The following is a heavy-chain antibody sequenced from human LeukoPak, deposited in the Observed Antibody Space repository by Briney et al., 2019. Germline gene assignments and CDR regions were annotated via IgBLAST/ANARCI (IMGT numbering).Heavy chain of an antibody. J-gene: IGHJ4*02. CDR2: ISYDGSNK. CDR3: ARDLYDILTGYPEYSFDY. CDR1: GFTFSSYA. D-gene: IGHD3-9*01. V-gene: IGHV3-30-3*01. Sequence: GGSLRLSCAASGFTFSSYAMRWVRQAPGKGLEWVAVISYDGSNKYYADSVKGRFTISRDNSKNTLYLQMNSLRAEDTAVYYCARDLYDILTGYPEYSFDYWGQGTLVTVSS.